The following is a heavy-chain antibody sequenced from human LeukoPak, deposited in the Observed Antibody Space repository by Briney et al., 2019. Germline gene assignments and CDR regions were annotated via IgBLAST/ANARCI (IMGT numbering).Heavy chain of an antibody. CDR1: GGTFSSYA. CDR2: IIPIFGTA. D-gene: IGHD2-2*02. V-gene: IGHV1-69*13. CDR3: ARGRGYCSSTSCYTYAFDI. Sequence: SVKVSCKASGGTFSSYAISWVRQAPGQGLEWMGGIIPIFGTANYAQKFQGRVTITADESTSTAYMELSSLRSEDTAVYYCARGRGYCSSTSCYTYAFDIWGQGTMVTVSS. J-gene: IGHJ3*02.